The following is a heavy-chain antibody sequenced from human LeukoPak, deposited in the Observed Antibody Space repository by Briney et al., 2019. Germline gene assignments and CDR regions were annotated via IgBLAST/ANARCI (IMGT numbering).Heavy chain of an antibody. CDR3: ARTGTSYMDV. D-gene: IGHD1-1*01. CDR1: GYTFINYG. Sequence: ASVKVSCKASGYTFINYGISWVRQAPGQGLEWLGWISNDNGNTDYAQIVQGRVTMTTDTSTSTAYMELSRLRSDDTAVYYCARTGTSYMDVWGKGTTVTVSS. J-gene: IGHJ6*03. V-gene: IGHV1-18*01. CDR2: ISNDNGNT.